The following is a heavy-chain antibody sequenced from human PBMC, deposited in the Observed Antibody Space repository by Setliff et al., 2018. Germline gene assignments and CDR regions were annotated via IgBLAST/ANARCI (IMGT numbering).Heavy chain of an antibody. Sequence: GGSLRLSCAASGFTFSSLWMSWVRQAPGKGLEWVANINQGGGAQFYVDSVKGRFTISRDNAKNSLYLQMSSLRAEDTAVYYCARDGVFYAMDFWGQGTTVTVSS. J-gene: IGHJ6*02. CDR3: ARDGVFYAMDF. V-gene: IGHV3-7*01. D-gene: IGHD3-10*01. CDR2: INQGGGAQ. CDR1: GFTFSSLW.